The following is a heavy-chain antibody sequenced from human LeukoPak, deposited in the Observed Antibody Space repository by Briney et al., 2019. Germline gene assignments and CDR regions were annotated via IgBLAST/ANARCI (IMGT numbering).Heavy chain of an antibody. Sequence: SETLSLTRTVSGGSISSGGYYWSWIRQPPGKGLEWIGYIYHSRSTYYNPSLKSRVTISVDRSKNQFSLKLSSVTAADTAVYYCARFLATLDYWGQGTLVTVSS. V-gene: IGHV4-30-2*01. J-gene: IGHJ4*02. CDR2: IYHSRST. CDR1: GGSISSGGYY. D-gene: IGHD3-3*01. CDR3: ARFLATLDY.